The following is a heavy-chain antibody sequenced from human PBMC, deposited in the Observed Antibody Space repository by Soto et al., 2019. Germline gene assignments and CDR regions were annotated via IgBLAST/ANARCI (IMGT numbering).Heavy chain of an antibody. Sequence: SETLSLTCNVSGGSVSSVKYFWSWIRQPPGKGLEWIAYIYNNGNTNYNPSLKSRATSSVDTSKNQCSLKLTSVTAADSAVYFCARTVMPVGNLAAFDHWGQGVLVTVAS. J-gene: IGHJ4*02. V-gene: IGHV4-61*01. CDR3: ARTVMPVGNLAAFDH. D-gene: IGHD7-27*01. CDR2: IYNNGNT. CDR1: GGSVSSVKYF.